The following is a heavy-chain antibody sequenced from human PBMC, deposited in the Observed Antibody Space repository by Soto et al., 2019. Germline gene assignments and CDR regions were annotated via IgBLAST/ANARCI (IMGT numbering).Heavy chain of an antibody. J-gene: IGHJ6*02. CDR1: GFTFRSYG. D-gene: IGHD1-20*01. Sequence: PGGSLRLSCAASGFTFRSYGMHWVRQAPGKGLEWVAVISYDGNNKYYADSVKGRFTISRDNSKNTLYLQMNSLRAEDTAVYYCAKDRRYNWNDVYYYYYGMDVWGQGTTVTVSS. CDR3: AKDRRYNWNDVYYYYYGMDV. V-gene: IGHV3-30*18. CDR2: ISYDGNNK.